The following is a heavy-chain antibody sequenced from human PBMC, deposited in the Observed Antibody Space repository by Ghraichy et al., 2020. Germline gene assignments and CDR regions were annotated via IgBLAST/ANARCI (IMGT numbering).Heavy chain of an antibody. V-gene: IGHV4-39*01. CDR1: GGSISSSSSY. D-gene: IGHD3-10*01. CDR3: ATRRRGSGGYYFDV. CDR2: IYYSGSS. J-gene: IGHJ6*02. Sequence: SETLSLTCTVSGGSISSSSSYWVWIRQPPGKGLGWIGSIYYSGSSYYNPSLKSRVTISVDTSKNQFSMKLSSVTAADTAVYYCATRRRGSGGYYFDVWGQGTTVTVSS.